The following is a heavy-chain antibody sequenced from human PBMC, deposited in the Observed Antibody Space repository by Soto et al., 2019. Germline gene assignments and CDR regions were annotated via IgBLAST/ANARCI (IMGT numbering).Heavy chain of an antibody. Sequence: SETLSLTCTVSGGSISSYYWSWIRQPPGKGLEWIGYIYYSGSTNYNPSLKSRVTISVDTSKNQFSLKLSSVTAADTAVYYCARVPNWGSLSAFDIWGQGTMVTVSS. J-gene: IGHJ3*02. D-gene: IGHD7-27*01. CDR3: ARVPNWGSLSAFDI. V-gene: IGHV4-59*01. CDR1: GGSISSYY. CDR2: IYYSGST.